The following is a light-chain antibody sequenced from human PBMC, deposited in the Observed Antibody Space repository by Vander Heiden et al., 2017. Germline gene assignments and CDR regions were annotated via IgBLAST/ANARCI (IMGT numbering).Light chain of an antibody. CDR3: QSADSSGTYV. Sequence: SYELTQPPSVSVSPGQTARITCSGDALPNQYAYWYQQKPGQAPVLVMHKDRERPSGIPERFSGSSSRTTVTLTISGVQAEDEADYYCQSADSSGTYVFGTGTKVTVL. J-gene: IGLJ1*01. V-gene: IGLV3-25*03. CDR2: KDR. CDR1: ALPNQY.